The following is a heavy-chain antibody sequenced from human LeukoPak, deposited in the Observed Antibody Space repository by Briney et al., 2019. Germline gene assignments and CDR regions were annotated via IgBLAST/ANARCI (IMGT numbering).Heavy chain of an antibody. J-gene: IGHJ4*02. V-gene: IGHV3-9*03. CDR1: GFTFDDYA. CDR2: ISWNSGSI. D-gene: IGHD3-3*01. Sequence: GRSLRLSCAASGFTFDDYAMHWVRQAPGKGLEWVSGISWNSGSIGYADSVKGRFTISRDNAKNSLYPQMNSLRAEDMALYYCAKDRGYDFWSGYLDYWGQGTLVTVSS. CDR3: AKDRGYDFWSGYLDY.